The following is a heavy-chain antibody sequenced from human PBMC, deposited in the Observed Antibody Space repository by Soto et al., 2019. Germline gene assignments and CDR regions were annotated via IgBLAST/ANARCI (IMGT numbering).Heavy chain of an antibody. D-gene: IGHD2-2*01. CDR1: GFTFSDNA. V-gene: IGHV3-23*01. CDR2: ISDDGDST. Sequence: PGGSLRLSCGSSGFTFSDNAMTWVRQAPGKGLEWVSSISDDGDSTYYADSVKGRFTISRDNSKNTLFLQMSSLGAEDTAVYYCAKSRSTAVNYGLDDRGPATAVPVS. J-gene: IGHJ6*02. CDR3: AKSRSTAVNYGLDD.